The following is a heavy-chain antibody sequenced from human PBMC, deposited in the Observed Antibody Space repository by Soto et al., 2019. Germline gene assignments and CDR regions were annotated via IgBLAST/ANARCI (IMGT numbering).Heavy chain of an antibody. CDR1: GFTFSSYW. CDR3: ARDRMELRDFDY. V-gene: IGHV3-7*03. Sequence: GGSLRLSCAASGFTFSSYWMSWVRQAPGKGLEWVANIKQDGSERYYVDSVKGRFTISRDNAKNSLYLQMNSLRAEDMAVYYCARDRMELRDFDYWGQGTLVTVST. D-gene: IGHD1-26*01. J-gene: IGHJ4*02. CDR2: IKQDGSER.